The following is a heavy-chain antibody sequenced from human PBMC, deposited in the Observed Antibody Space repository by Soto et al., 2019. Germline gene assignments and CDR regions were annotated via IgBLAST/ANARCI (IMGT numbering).Heavy chain of an antibody. CDR2: IWYDGSNK. V-gene: IGHV3-33*01. CDR3: ARDMKKWGESYGMDV. CDR1: GFTFSSYG. D-gene: IGHD3-16*01. Sequence: QVQLVESGGGVVQPGRSLRLSCAASGFTFSSYGVHWVRQAPGKGLEWVAVIWYDGSNKYYADSVKGRFTISRDNSKNTLYLQMNSLRAEDTAVYYCARDMKKWGESYGMDVWGQGTTVTVSS. J-gene: IGHJ6*02.